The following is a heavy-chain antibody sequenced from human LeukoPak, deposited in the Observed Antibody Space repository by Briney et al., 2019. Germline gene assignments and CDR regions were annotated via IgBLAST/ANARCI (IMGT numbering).Heavy chain of an antibody. CDR1: GFTFSSYA. Sequence: GGSLRLSCAASGFTFSSYAMYWVRQAPGKGLEWVAVISYDGSNKYYADSVKGRFTISRDNSKNTLYLQMNSLRAEDTAVYYCAREGLSLDYWGQGTLVTVSS. J-gene: IGHJ4*02. V-gene: IGHV3-30-3*01. CDR2: ISYDGSNK. CDR3: AREGLSLDY.